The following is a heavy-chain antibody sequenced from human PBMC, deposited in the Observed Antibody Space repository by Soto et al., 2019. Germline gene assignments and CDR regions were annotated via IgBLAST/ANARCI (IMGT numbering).Heavy chain of an antibody. CDR1: GYDFTTYG. D-gene: IGHD1-1*01. CDR3: ARGRYGDY. CDR2: ISAHNGNT. V-gene: IGHV1-18*01. Sequence: QVHLVQSGAEVKKPGASVKVSCKGSGYDFTTYGITWVRQAPGQGLEWMAWISAHNGNTDYAQKLQGRVTVTRDRSKRTAYMELRSRRSVDTAMYYCARGRYGDYWGQGALVTVSS. J-gene: IGHJ4*02.